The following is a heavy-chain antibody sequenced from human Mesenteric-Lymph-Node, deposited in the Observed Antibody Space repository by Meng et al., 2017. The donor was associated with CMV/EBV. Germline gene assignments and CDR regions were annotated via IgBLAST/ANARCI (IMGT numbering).Heavy chain of an antibody. D-gene: IGHD7-27*01. CDR1: GYTFTNYG. J-gene: IGHJ4*02. Sequence: SGYTFTNYGMSWVRQAPGQSLEWMGWINTDTGNPTYAQGFSGRFVFSLDTSVTTAYLQISSLKAEDTAVYYCARATTGDSSYYFDFWGQGALVTVSS. CDR3: ARATTGDSSYYFDF. V-gene: IGHV7-4-1*02. CDR2: INTDTGNP.